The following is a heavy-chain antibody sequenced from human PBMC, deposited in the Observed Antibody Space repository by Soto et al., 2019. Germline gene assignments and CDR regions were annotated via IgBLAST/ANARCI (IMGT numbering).Heavy chain of an antibody. D-gene: IGHD3-10*01. CDR1: GGAISSSSYY. CDR3: AKTFRPTTYYYGSGSYSLRPFDY. V-gene: IGHV4-39*01. Sequence: PSETLSLSSTVSGGAISSSSYYWGWIRQPPGKGLEWIGSIYYSGSTYYNPSLKSRVTISVDTSKNQFSLKLSSVTAADTAVYYCAKTFRPTTYYYGSGSYSLRPFDYWGQGTLVTVSS. J-gene: IGHJ4*02. CDR2: IYYSGST.